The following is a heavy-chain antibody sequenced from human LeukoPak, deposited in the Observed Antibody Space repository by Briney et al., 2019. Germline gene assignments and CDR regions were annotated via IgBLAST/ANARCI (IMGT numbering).Heavy chain of an antibody. D-gene: IGHD3-10*01. V-gene: IGHV3-7*01. CDR1: GFTFSSYW. Sequence: PGGSLRLSCAASGFTFSSYWMSWVRQAPGKGLEWVANIKQDGSENYYVDSVKGRFTISRDNAKNSLYLQMNSLRAEDTAVYYCARDKVWYYYGSGSYYKANWFDPWGQGTLVTVSS. J-gene: IGHJ5*02. CDR2: IKQDGSEN. CDR3: ARDKVWYYYGSGSYYKANWFDP.